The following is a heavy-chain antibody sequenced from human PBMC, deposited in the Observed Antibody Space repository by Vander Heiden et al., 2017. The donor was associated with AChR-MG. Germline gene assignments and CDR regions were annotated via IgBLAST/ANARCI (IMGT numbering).Heavy chain of an antibody. D-gene: IGHD3-22*01. V-gene: IGHV3-49*05. CDR3: TSDYDSSGSYNKDY. Sequence: EVQLVESGGGLVKPGRSLRLSCTASGFPFGDYAMSWFSQAPGKGLEWVGFIRSKAYGGTTEDAASVKGRFTISRDDSKSIAYLQMNSLKTEDTAVYYCTSDYDSSGSYNKDYWGQGTLVTVSS. J-gene: IGHJ4*02. CDR2: IRSKAYGGTT. CDR1: GFPFGDYA.